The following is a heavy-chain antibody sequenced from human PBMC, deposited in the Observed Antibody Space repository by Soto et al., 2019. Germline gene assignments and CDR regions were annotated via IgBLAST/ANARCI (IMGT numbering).Heavy chain of an antibody. Sequence: SVKVSCKASGGTFSSYAISRVRQAPGQGLEWMGGIIPIFGTANYAQKFQGRVTITADESTSTAYMELSSLRSEDTAVYYCARESSSWYTTYYYYYGMDVWGQGTTVTVSS. D-gene: IGHD6-13*01. CDR3: ARESSSWYTTYYYYYGMDV. J-gene: IGHJ6*02. CDR1: GGTFSSYA. CDR2: IIPIFGTA. V-gene: IGHV1-69*13.